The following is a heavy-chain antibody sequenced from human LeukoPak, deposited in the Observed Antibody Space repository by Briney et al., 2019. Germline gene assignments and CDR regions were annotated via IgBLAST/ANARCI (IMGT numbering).Heavy chain of an antibody. D-gene: IGHD2-15*01. Sequence: ASVKVPCKVSGYTLTELSMHWVRQAPGKGLEWMGGFDPEDGGTIYAQKFQGRVTMTEDTSTDTAYMELSSLRSEDTAVYYCATGVVAATFFRNYYYGMDVWGQGTTVTVSS. CDR2: FDPEDGGT. V-gene: IGHV1-24*01. CDR1: GYTLTELS. CDR3: ATGVVAATFFRNYYYGMDV. J-gene: IGHJ6*02.